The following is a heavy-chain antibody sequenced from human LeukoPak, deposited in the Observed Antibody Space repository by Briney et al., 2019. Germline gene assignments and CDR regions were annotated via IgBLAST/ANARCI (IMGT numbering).Heavy chain of an antibody. Sequence: GGSLRLSCAASGFTFNNDPMSWVRQAPGKGLEWVSAISGSGISTYYADSVKGRFTISRDNSRNTLYLQMNSPRAEGTAVYYCAILPGYSSGWYEVNYWGQGTLVTVSS. D-gene: IGHD6-13*01. V-gene: IGHV3-23*01. CDR1: GFTFNNDP. CDR2: ISGSGIST. CDR3: AILPGYSSGWYEVNY. J-gene: IGHJ4*02.